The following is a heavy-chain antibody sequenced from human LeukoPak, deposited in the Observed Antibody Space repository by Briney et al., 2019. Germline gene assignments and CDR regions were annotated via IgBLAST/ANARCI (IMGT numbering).Heavy chain of an antibody. Sequence: ASVKVSCKASGYTFTGYYMHWVRQAPGQGLEWMGRINPNSGDIKYAQKFQGRVTMTRDTSISTAYMELSRLTSDDTAVYYCAKRYCSSPTCYANFDYWGQGTLVTVSS. J-gene: IGHJ4*02. CDR1: GYTFTGYY. D-gene: IGHD2-2*01. CDR3: AKRYCSSPTCYANFDY. CDR2: INPNSGDI. V-gene: IGHV1-2*06.